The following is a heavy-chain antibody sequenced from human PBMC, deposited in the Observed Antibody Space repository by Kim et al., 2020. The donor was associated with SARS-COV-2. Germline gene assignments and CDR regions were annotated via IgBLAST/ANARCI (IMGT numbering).Heavy chain of an antibody. CDR3: ARVAPLNYGIDV. CDR2: IWYDGSNK. J-gene: IGHJ6*02. Sequence: GGSLRLSCAASGFTFSSYGMHWVRQAPGKGREWVAVIWYDGSNKYYADSVKGRFTISRDNSKNTLYLQMNSLRAEDTAVYYCARVAPLNYGIDVWGQGTT. V-gene: IGHV3-33*01. CDR1: GFTFSSYG.